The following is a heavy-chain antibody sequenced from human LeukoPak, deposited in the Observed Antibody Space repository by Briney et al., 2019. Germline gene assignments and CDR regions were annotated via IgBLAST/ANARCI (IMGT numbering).Heavy chain of an antibody. CDR2: ISGSGGST. CDR3: AKPRVRSLVGATDFDY. V-gene: IGHV3-23*01. Sequence: GGSLRLSCAASGFTFSSYAMSWVRQAPGKGLEWVSAISGSGGSTYYADSVKGRFTISRDNSKNTLYLQMNSLRAEDTAVYYCAKPRVRSLVGATDFDYWGQGTLVTVSS. CDR1: GFTFSSYA. D-gene: IGHD1-26*01. J-gene: IGHJ4*02.